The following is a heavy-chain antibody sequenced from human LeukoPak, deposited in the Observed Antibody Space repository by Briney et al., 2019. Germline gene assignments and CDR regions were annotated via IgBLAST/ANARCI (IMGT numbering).Heavy chain of an antibody. V-gene: IGHV3-74*03. CDR1: GFSFSSYW. CDR3: ARHLTYGGWNS. CDR2: ISSDGSST. J-gene: IGHJ4*02. D-gene: IGHD4-23*01. Sequence: GGSLRLSCAASGFSFSSYWMHWVRQAPGKGLVWVSRISSDGSSTTYADSVKGRFTISRDNAKNTVYLQMNSLRAEDTAVYYCARHLTYGGWNSWGQGTLVAVSS.